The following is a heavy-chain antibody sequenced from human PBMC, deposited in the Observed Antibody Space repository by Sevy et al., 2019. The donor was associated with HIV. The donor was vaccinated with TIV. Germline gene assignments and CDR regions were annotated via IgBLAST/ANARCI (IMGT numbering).Heavy chain of an antibody. CDR2: ISSSSSTI. CDR1: GFTFSSYS. CDR3: ASTQAITNWLFDY. V-gene: IGHV3-48*02. J-gene: IGHJ4*02. Sequence: GGSLRLSCAASGFTFSSYSMNWVRQAPGKGLEWVSYISSSSSTIYYADSVKGRFTISRDNAKNSLYLQMNSLRDEDTAVDYCASTQAITNWLFDYWGQGTLVTVSS. D-gene: IGHD3-9*01.